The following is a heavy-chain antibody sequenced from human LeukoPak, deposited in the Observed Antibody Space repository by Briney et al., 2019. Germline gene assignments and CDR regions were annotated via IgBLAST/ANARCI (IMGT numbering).Heavy chain of an antibody. CDR3: ARDSITMVRGVRY. CDR1: GYTFTSYA. J-gene: IGHJ4*02. V-gene: IGHV1-3*01. Sequence: ASVKVSCKASGYTFTSYAMHWVRQAPGQRLEWMGWINAGSGNTKYSQKFQGRVTITRDTSASTAYMELSSLRSEDTAVYYCARDSITMVRGVRYWGQGTLVTVSS. CDR2: INAGSGNT. D-gene: IGHD3-10*01.